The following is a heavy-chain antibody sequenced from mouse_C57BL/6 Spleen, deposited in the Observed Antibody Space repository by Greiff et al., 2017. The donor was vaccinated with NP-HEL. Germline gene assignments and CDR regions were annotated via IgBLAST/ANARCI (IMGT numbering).Heavy chain of an antibody. Sequence: QVQLQQPGAELVKPGASVKVSCKASGYTFTSYWMHWVKQRPGQGLEWIGRIHPSDSDTNYNQKFKGKATLTVDKSSSTAYMQLSSLTSEDSAVYYCSLITTVVDYYAMDYWGQGTSVTVSS. V-gene: IGHV1-74*01. CDR2: IHPSDSDT. CDR1: GYTFTSYW. CDR3: SLITTVVDYYAMDY. D-gene: IGHD1-1*01. J-gene: IGHJ4*01.